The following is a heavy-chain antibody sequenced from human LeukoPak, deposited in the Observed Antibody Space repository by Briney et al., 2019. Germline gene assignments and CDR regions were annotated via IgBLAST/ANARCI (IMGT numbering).Heavy chain of an antibody. V-gene: IGHV1-18*01. J-gene: IGHJ6*04. CDR3: ARDTGSQTGTKRLDV. CDR1: GYTFTSYG. CDR2: ISGYNGNT. D-gene: IGHD1-1*01. Sequence: GASVKVSCKASGYTFTSYGISWVRQAPGQGLEWMGWISGYNGNTKYVQNLQGRVTMTRDTSTSTVYMELSSLRSEDTAVYYCARDTGSQTGTKRLDVWGKGTTVTISS.